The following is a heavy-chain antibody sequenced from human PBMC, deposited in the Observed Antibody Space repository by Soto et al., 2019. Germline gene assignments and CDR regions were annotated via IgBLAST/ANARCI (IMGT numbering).Heavy chain of an antibody. CDR1: GFTFSNYA. CDR2: ICGDGGNS. J-gene: IGHJ4*02. Sequence: GGSLRLSCAASGFTFSNYAMSWVRQAPGKGLEWVSVICGDGGNSYYADSVKGRFTISRDNSKNTLYLQMNSLRAEDTAVYYYAKERWLQLIDDYWGQGTLVTVSS. D-gene: IGHD5-12*01. V-gene: IGHV3-23*01. CDR3: AKERWLQLIDDY.